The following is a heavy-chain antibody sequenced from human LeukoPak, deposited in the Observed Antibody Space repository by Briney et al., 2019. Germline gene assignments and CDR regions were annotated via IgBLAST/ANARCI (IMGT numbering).Heavy chain of an antibody. CDR1: GFTFSSYA. Sequence: GRSLRLSCAASGFTFSSYAMHWVRQAPGKGLEWVAFIRSDGYHTYYTDSVKGRFIITRDNFKNTLYLQMNSLRLEDMAVYYCAKPSGSGVDYWGRGTRVTVFS. D-gene: IGHD1-26*01. CDR2: IRSDGYHT. CDR3: AKPSGSGVDY. V-gene: IGHV3-30*04. J-gene: IGHJ4*02.